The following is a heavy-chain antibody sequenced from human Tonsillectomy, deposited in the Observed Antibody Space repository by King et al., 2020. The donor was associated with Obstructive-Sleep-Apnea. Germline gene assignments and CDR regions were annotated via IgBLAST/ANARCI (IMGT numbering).Heavy chain of an antibody. CDR2: MNPNSGNT. CDR1: GYTFTSYD. V-gene: IGHV1-8*01. D-gene: IGHD6-13*01. J-gene: IGHJ3*02. CDR3: ARGSPDSSSWFDAFDI. Sequence: VQLVESGAEVKKPGASVKVSCKASGYTFTSYDINWVRQATGQGLEWMGWMNPNSGNTGYAQKFRGGVTMTRNTSISTAYMELSSLRSEDTAVYYCARGSPDSSSWFDAFDIWGQGTMVTVSS.